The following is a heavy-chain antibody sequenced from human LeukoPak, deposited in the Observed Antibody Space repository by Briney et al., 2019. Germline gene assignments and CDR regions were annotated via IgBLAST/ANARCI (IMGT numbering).Heavy chain of an antibody. J-gene: IGHJ4*02. Sequence: SETLSLTCAIHGGSLSDYSWSWIRQPPGKGLELIAEINHIGSTNYSPSLRSRVTISVDTSKNQFSLKLSSVTAADTAVYYCARGQVVRGVASDYWGQGTLVTVSS. CDR2: INHIGST. V-gene: IGHV4-34*01. CDR3: ARGQVVRGVASDY. CDR1: GGSLSDYS. D-gene: IGHD3-10*01.